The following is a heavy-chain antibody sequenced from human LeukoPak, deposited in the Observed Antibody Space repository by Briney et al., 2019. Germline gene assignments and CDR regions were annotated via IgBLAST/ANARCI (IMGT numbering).Heavy chain of an antibody. D-gene: IGHD3-10*01. Sequence: TGGSLRLSCAASGFTFSSYWMHWVRQAPGKGLVWVSRINSDGSSTSYADSVKGRFTISRDNAKNTLYLQMNSLRAEDTAVYYCGRVVYSRFGELLSEYGAFDIWGQGTMVTVSS. CDR2: INSDGSST. CDR1: GFTFSSYW. CDR3: GRVVYSRFGELLSEYGAFDI. J-gene: IGHJ3*02. V-gene: IGHV3-74*01.